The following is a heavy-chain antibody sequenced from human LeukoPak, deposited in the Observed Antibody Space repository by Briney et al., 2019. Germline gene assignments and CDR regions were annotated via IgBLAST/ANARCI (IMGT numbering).Heavy chain of an antibody. J-gene: IGHJ4*02. Sequence: GGSLRLSCAASGFTFSSYGMHWVRQAPGKGLEWVAFIRYDGSNKYYADSVKGRFTISRDNSKNTLYLQMNSLRAEDTAVYYCAKDLYSGSYLGRNFDYWGQGTLVTVSS. D-gene: IGHD1-26*01. CDR3: AKDLYSGSYLGRNFDY. CDR2: IRYDGSNK. CDR1: GFTFSSYG. V-gene: IGHV3-30*02.